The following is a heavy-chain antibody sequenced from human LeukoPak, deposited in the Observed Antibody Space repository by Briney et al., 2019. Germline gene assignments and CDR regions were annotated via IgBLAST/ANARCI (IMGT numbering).Heavy chain of an antibody. D-gene: IGHD1-26*01. CDR3: ARGIVGPTGDY. CDR2: INSDGTTT. J-gene: IGHJ4*02. Sequence: GXLRLSCVVAGFSFSNYWMHWVRHAPGKGLVWVSRINSDGTTTSYPAPVHSPFTISRDNAKNTLYLQMNTLKAEDTAVYYCARGIVGPTGDYGRQATXVXVSX. CDR1: GFSFSNYW. V-gene: IGHV3-74*01.